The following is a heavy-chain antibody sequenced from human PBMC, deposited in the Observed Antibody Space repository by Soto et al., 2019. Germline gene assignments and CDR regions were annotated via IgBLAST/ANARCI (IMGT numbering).Heavy chain of an antibody. CDR2: ISAYNGNT. V-gene: IGHV1-18*01. CDR1: GYTFTSYG. CDR3: ARSSGFGGGSYYYYGMDV. Sequence: QVQLVQSGAEVKKPGASVKVSCKASGYTFTSYGISWVRQAPGQGLEWMGWISAYNGNTNYAQKLQGRVTMTTDTSTSTAYRELRSLRSDDTAVYYCARSSGFGGGSYYYYGMDVWGQGTTVTVSS. J-gene: IGHJ6*02. D-gene: IGHD3-22*01.